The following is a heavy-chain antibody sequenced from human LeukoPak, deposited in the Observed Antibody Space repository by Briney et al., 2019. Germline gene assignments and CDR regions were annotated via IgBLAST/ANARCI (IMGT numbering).Heavy chain of an antibody. CDR1: GGSISSGDYY. Sequence: PSETLSLTCTVSGGSISSGDYYWSWIRQPPGKGLEWIGYIYYSGSTYYNPSLKSRVTISVDTSKNQFSLMLSSVTAADTAVYYCGRRYFDPKNPFDIWGQGTMVTVSS. CDR3: GRRYFDPKNPFDI. D-gene: IGHD3-9*01. V-gene: IGHV4-30-4*08. J-gene: IGHJ3*02. CDR2: IYYSGST.